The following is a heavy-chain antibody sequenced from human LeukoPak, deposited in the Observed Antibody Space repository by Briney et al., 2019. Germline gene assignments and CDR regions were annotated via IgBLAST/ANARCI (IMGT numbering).Heavy chain of an antibody. Sequence: SETLSLTCAVYVGSFSGYYWSWIRQPPGKGLEWIGEINHRGSTNYNPSLKSRVTISVDTSKNQFSLKLSSVTAADTAVYYCARGDLNSGYYLWGQGPLVTVSS. D-gene: IGHD3-22*01. CDR3: ARGDLNSGYYL. J-gene: IGHJ5*02. CDR2: INHRGST. V-gene: IGHV4-34*01. CDR1: VGSFSGYY.